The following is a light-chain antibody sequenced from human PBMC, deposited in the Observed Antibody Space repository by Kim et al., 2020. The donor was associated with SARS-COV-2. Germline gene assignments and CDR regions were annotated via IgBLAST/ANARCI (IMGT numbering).Light chain of an antibody. Sequence: SASVGARITISCRASQNIRTYLNWYQQRPGSAPKLLIYVASSLHSGVPSRFSGSGYGTDFTLTITGLQPEDSATYYCQQSHSAPRTFGRGTKLEI. J-gene: IGKJ2*01. CDR3: QQSHSAPRT. CDR1: QNIRTY. V-gene: IGKV1-39*01. CDR2: VAS.